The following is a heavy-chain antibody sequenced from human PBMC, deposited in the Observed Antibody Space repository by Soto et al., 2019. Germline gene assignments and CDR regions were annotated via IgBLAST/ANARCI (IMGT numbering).Heavy chain of an antibody. V-gene: IGHV4-34*01. J-gene: IGHJ5*02. CDR2: INHSGST. CDR1: GGSFSGYY. D-gene: IGHD4-17*01. Sequence: SETLSLTCAVYGGSFSGYYWSWIRQPPGKGLEWIGEINHSGSTNYNPSLKSRVTISVDTSKNQFSLKLSSVTAADTAVYYCARSLTTVTTNWFDPWGQGTLVTVLL. CDR3: ARSLTTVTTNWFDP.